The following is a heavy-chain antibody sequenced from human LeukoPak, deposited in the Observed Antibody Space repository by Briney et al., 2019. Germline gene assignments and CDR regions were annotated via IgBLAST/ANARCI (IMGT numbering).Heavy chain of an antibody. Sequence: PGGSLRLSCAASGFTVDDYAMHWVRQAPGKGLEWVSGISWNRNNIGYADSVKGRFTISRDNSKDTLYLQMNSLRAEDTAVYYCARPPISGDSPYYYYYGMDVWGQGTTVTVSS. CDR3: ARPPISGDSPYYYYYGMDV. D-gene: IGHD4-17*01. V-gene: IGHV3-9*01. J-gene: IGHJ6*02. CDR1: GFTVDDYA. CDR2: ISWNRNNI.